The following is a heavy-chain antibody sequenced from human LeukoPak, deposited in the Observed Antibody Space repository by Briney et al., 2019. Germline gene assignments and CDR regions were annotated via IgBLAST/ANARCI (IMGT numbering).Heavy chain of an antibody. V-gene: IGHV3-15*01. CDR3: TKHEGSSTDWYGLN. Sequence: GGSLRLSCAASGFTFINDWMSWVRQAPGKGLEWVGRIKSKTDGGTTDYAAPVKGRFTISTDDSKNTLYLQMNSLKTEDTGVYYCTKHEGSSTDWYGLNWGQGTLVTVSS. CDR2: IKSKTDGGTT. D-gene: IGHD6-19*01. J-gene: IGHJ1*01. CDR1: GFTFINDW.